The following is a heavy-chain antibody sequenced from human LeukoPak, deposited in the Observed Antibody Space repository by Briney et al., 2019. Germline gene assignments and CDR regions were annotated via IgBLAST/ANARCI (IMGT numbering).Heavy chain of an antibody. D-gene: IGHD6-6*01. V-gene: IGHV3-7*03. J-gene: IGHJ4*02. CDR2: IKQDGSEK. CDR3: ARGELVPNY. Sequence: GGSLRLSCAASGFSFSSYWVSWVRQAPGKGLEWVANIKQDGSEKYYVDSVKGRFTISRDNAKNSLFLQMNSLRAEDTAVYYCARGELVPNYWGQGTLVTVSS. CDR1: GFSFSSYW.